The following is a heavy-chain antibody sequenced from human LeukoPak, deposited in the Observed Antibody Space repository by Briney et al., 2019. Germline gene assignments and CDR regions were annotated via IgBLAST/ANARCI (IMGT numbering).Heavy chain of an antibody. J-gene: IGHJ6*02. CDR3: ARDRIVVVHYGMDV. V-gene: IGHV1-18*01. D-gene: IGHD2-15*01. Sequence: ASVKVSCKASGYTFTNYGTSWVRQAPGQGLEWMGWISAYNGNTNYAQKLQGRVTMTTDTSTSTAYMELRSLRSDDTAVYYCARDRIVVVHYGMDVWGQGTTVTVSS. CDR1: GYTFTNYG. CDR2: ISAYNGNT.